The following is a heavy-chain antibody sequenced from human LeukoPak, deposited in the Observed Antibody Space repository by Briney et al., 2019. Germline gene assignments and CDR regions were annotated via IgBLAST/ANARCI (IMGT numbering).Heavy chain of an antibody. D-gene: IGHD5-12*01. CDR3: ARAGTEATKSYYYYGMDV. Sequence: SGGSLRLSCAASGFTFSSYAMHWVRQAPGKGLEWVAVISYDGSNKYYADSVKGRFTISRDNSKNTLYLQMNSLRAEDTAVYYCARAGTEATKSYYYYGMDVWGQGTTVTVSS. CDR2: ISYDGSNK. J-gene: IGHJ6*02. V-gene: IGHV3-30*04. CDR1: GFTFSSYA.